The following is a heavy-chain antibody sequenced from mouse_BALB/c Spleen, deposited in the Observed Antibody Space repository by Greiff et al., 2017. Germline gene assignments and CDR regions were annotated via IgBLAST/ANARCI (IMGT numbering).Heavy chain of an antibody. CDR3: ARTNGNWAMDY. CDR1: GFTFSSFG. J-gene: IGHJ4*01. CDR2: ISSGSSTI. D-gene: IGHD2-1*01. V-gene: IGHV5-17*02. Sequence: EVMLVESGGGLVQPGGSRKLSCAASGFTFSSFGMHWVRQAPEKGLEWVAYISSGSSTIYYADTVKGRFTISRDNPKNTLFLQMTSLRSEDTAMYYCARTNGNWAMDYWGQGTSVTVSS.